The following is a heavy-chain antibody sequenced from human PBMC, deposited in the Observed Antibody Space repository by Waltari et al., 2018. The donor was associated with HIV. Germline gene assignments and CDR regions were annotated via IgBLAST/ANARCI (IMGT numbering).Heavy chain of an antibody. V-gene: IGHV4-39*07. J-gene: IGHJ5*02. CDR3: ARGDCTNGVCNWFDP. CDR1: GGSISSSSYY. D-gene: IGHD2-8*01. CDR2: IYYSGGT. Sequence: QLQLQESGPGLVKPSETLSPTCTVSGGSISSSSYYWGWIRQPPGKGLEWIGSIYYSGGTYYNPSLNSRVTRSVDTSKNQFSLKLSSVTAADTAVYYCARGDCTNGVCNWFDPWGQGTLVTVSS.